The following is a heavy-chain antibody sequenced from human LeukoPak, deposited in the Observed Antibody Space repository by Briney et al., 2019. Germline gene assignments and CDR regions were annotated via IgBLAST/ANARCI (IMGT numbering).Heavy chain of an antibody. D-gene: IGHD3-16*02. V-gene: IGHV3-21*01. CDR1: GFTFSSYS. J-gene: IGHJ6*03. CDR3: ARVDYDYVWGSYRYKHYYYYMDV. CDR2: ISSSSSYI. Sequence: GGSLRLSCAASGFTFSSYSMNWVRQAPGKGLEWVSSISSSSSYIYYADSVKGRFTISRDNAKNSLYLQMNSLRAEDTAVYYCARVDYDYVWGSYRYKHYYYYMDVWGKGTTVTVSS.